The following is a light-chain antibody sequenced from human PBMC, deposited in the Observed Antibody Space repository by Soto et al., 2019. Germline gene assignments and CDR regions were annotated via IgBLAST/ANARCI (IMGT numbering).Light chain of an antibody. J-gene: IGKJ1*01. V-gene: IGKV3-15*01. CDR1: QSVSSN. CDR2: GAS. Sequence: EIVMTQSPATLSVSPGERATLSCRASQSVSSNLAWYQQKPGQAPRLLIYGASTRATGIPARFSSSGSGKEFTLTISSRQSEDFAVYYCQQYNNWPQTFGQGTKVEIK. CDR3: QQYNNWPQT.